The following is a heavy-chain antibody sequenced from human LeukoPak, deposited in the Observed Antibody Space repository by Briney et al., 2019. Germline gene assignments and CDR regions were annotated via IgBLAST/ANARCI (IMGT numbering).Heavy chain of an antibody. D-gene: IGHD3-16*01. CDR1: GGFINSGDYF. J-gene: IGHJ3*02. CDR3: ARAGGITDAFDI. V-gene: IGHV4-61*02. Sequence: PSQTLSLTCTVSGGFINSGDYFWNWVRQPAGKGLEWIGRISGRGTTDYNPSLKSRVTISMDTSKNQLSLKLSSVTAADTAVYYCARAGGITDAFDIWGQGTMVTVSS. CDR2: ISGRGTT.